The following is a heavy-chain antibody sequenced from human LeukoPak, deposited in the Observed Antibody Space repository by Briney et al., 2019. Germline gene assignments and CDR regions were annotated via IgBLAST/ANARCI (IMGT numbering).Heavy chain of an antibody. CDR2: ISYSGST. J-gene: IGHJ4*02. CDR1: GDSISTYF. D-gene: IGHD5-24*01. Sequence: SETLSLTCTVSGDSISTYFWSWIRQPPGKGLEWIGYISYSGSTNYKPPLKSRVTISVDTSKNQFSLKLSSVIAADTAVYYCARTQMGYFFDYWGQGTLVTVSS. CDR3: ARTQMGYFFDY. V-gene: IGHV4-59*01.